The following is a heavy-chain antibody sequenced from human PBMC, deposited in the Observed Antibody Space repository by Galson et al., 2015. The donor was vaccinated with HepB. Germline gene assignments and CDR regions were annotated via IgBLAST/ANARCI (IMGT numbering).Heavy chain of an antibody. Sequence: SLRLSCAASGFTFSSYAMSWVRQAPGKGLEWVSAISGSGGSTYYADSVKGRFTISRDNSKNTLYLQMNSLRAEDTAVYYCTKDRYCSSTSCYEVGYYYCGMDVWGQGTTVTVSS. J-gene: IGHJ6*02. CDR2: ISGSGGST. D-gene: IGHD2-2*01. CDR3: TKDRYCSSTSCYEVGYYYCGMDV. V-gene: IGHV3-23*01. CDR1: GFTFSSYA.